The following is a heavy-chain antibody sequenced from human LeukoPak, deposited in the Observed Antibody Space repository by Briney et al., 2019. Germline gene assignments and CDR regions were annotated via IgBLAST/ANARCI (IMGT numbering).Heavy chain of an antibody. V-gene: IGHV4-4*07. CDR2: IYTSGST. Sequence: SETLSLTCTVSGGSISSYYWSWIRQPAGKGLEWIGRIYTSGSTNYNPSLKSRVTMSVDTSKNQFSLKLSSVTAADTAVYYCARGFGERRFGTRSRGYNWFDPWGQGTLVTVSS. CDR1: GGSISSYY. J-gene: IGHJ5*02. CDR3: ARGFGERRFGTRSRGYNWFDP. D-gene: IGHD3-16*01.